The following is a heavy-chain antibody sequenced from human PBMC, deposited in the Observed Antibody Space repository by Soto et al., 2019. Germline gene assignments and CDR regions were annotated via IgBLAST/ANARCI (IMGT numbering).Heavy chain of an antibody. V-gene: IGHV4-4*07. CDR2: IYTSGGT. D-gene: IGHD3-10*01. Sequence: NPSETLSLTCTVSGGSFSSYYWSWIRQPAGKGLEWIGRIYTSGGTNYNPSLKSRVTMSVDMSKNQFSLTLSSVTAADTAVYYCARSYYYGSGSYYMPYFYGMDVWGQGTTVTVSS. J-gene: IGHJ6*02. CDR1: GGSFSSYY. CDR3: ARSYYYGSGSYYMPYFYGMDV.